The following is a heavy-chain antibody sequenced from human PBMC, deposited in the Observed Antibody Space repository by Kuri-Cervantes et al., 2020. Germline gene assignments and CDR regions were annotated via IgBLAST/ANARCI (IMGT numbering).Heavy chain of an antibody. D-gene: IGHD6-19*01. CDR2: ISAYNGDT. V-gene: IGHV1-18*01. Sequence: ASVKVSCKASGYTFTSYGISWVRQAPGQGLEWMGWISAYNGDTNYAQKFQGRVTITTDESTSTAYMELSSLRSEDTAVYYCASSAAVAGYYFDYWGQGTLVIVSS. J-gene: IGHJ4*02. CDR3: ASSAAVAGYYFDY. CDR1: GYTFTSYG.